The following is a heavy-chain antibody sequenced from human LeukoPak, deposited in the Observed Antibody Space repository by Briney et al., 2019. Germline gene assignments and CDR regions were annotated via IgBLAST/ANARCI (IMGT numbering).Heavy chain of an antibody. CDR3: ARGKGRANSGGGHYYYGMGV. CDR2: INHSGST. J-gene: IGHJ6*02. Sequence: SETLSLTLAVYVGSFRGYYWSGIRQPPGKGVEWIGEINHSGSTNYNPSLKSQVTISVDTSKNQFSMKLSSVTAADTAVYYCARGKGRANSGGGHYYYGMGVWGQGTTVTVSS. V-gene: IGHV4-34*01. CDR1: VGSFRGYY. D-gene: IGHD3-16*01.